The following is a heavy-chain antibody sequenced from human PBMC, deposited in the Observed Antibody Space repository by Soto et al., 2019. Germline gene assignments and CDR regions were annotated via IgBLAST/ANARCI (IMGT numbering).Heavy chain of an antibody. J-gene: IGHJ4*02. V-gene: IGHV1-69*12. CDR1: GGTFSSNA. D-gene: IGHD5-18*01. Sequence: QVPLVHSGAEVKKPASSVTVTCKASGGTFSSNASSWVRQAPGQGLEWMGGIIPICGTAHYAHKFQCRGTITADESTSTASMELSILKSEDTPVHYCATGGCGYSSAPRFYVAFWGQGTLVTVSS. CDR2: IIPICGTA. CDR3: ATGGCGYSSAPRFYVAF.